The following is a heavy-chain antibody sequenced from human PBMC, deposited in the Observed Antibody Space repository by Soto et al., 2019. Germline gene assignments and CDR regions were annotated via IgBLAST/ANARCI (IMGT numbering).Heavy chain of an antibody. CDR2: IYHSGST. CDR3: ASLEHGITIFGVVTNWFDP. V-gene: IGHV4-4*02. CDR1: GGSISSSNW. J-gene: IGHJ5*02. D-gene: IGHD3-3*01. Sequence: SETLSLTCAVSGGSISSSNWWSWVRQPPGKGLEWIGEIYHSGSTNYNPSLKSRVTISVDKSKNQFSLKLSSVTAADTAVYYCASLEHGITIFGVVTNWFDPWGQGTLVTVSS.